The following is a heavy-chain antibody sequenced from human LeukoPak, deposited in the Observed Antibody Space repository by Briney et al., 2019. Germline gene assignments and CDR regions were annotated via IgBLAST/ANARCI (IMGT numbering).Heavy chain of an antibody. J-gene: IGHJ4*02. V-gene: IGHV4-34*01. CDR1: GGSFSGYY. CDR3: ARRGFDYYGSGRTFDY. CDR2: INHSGST. Sequence: PSETLSLTCAVYGGSFSGYYWSWIRQPPGKGLEWIGDINHSGSTNYNPSLKSRVTISVDTSKNQFSLKLSSVTAADTAVYYCARRGFDYYGSGRTFDYWGQGTLVTVSS. D-gene: IGHD3-10*01.